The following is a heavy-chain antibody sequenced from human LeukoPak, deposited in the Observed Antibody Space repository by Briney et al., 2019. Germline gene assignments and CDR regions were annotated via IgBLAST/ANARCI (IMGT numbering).Heavy chain of an antibody. D-gene: IGHD3-10*01. CDR1: GFTFSSYA. CDR3: AKSPSYGSGSYYDDY. CDR2: ISGSGGST. Sequence: GGSLRLSCAASGFTFSSYAMSWVRQAPGKGLGWVSAISGSGGSTYYADSVKGRFTISRDNSKNTLYLQMNSLRAEDTAVYYCAKSPSYGSGSYYDDYWGQGTLVTVSS. J-gene: IGHJ4*02. V-gene: IGHV3-23*01.